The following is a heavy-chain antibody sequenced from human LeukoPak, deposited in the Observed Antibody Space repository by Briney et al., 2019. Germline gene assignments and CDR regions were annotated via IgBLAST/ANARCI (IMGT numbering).Heavy chain of an antibody. J-gene: IGHJ4*02. Sequence: GGSLRLSCAASGFTFDDYAMHWVRQAPGKGLEWVSGISWNSGSIGYADSVEGRFTISRDNAKNSLYLQMNSLRAEDTALYYCAKDDDSSGWSPFDYWGQGTLVTVSS. CDR2: ISWNSGSI. CDR1: GFTFDDYA. CDR3: AKDDDSSGWSPFDY. D-gene: IGHD6-19*01. V-gene: IGHV3-9*01.